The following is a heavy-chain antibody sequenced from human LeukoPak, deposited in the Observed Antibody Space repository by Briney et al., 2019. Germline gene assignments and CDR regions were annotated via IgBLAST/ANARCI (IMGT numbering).Heavy chain of an antibody. CDR2: IYYSGNT. D-gene: IGHD3/OR15-3a*01. CDR1: GVSISSSNSY. J-gene: IGHJ4*02. Sequence: SETLSLTCTVSGVSISSSNSYWGWIRQPPGRGLEWIGSIYYSGNTYYNASLKSQVSISIDTSKNQSSLRLTSVTAADTAVYYCARQTGSGLFILPGGQGTLVTVSS. CDR3: ARQTGSGLFILP. V-gene: IGHV4-39*01.